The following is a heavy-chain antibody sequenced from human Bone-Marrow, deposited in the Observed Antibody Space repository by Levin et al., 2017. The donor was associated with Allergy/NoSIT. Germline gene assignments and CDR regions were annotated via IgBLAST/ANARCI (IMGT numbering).Heavy chain of an antibody. J-gene: IGHJ4*02. V-gene: IGHV3-23*01. D-gene: IGHD4-17*01. CDR2: ITDSGRT. Sequence: GGSLRLSCAVSGFTFSSFAMSWVRQAPGKGPEWVSAITDSGRTYYADSVKGRFTVSRDNSKNTLYLQMNSLRTDDTAIYYCVKEMTRVIPVFDSWGQGTLVTVSS. CDR3: VKEMTRVIPVFDS. CDR1: GFTFSSFA.